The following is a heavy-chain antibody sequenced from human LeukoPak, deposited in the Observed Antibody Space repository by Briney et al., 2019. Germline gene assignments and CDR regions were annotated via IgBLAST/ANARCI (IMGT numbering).Heavy chain of an antibody. V-gene: IGHV1-69-2*01. Sequence: ASVKVSCKVSGYTFTDHYMHWVQQAPGEGLEWMGLVDPEDGETIYAEKFQGRVTITADTSTDTAYMELSSLRSEDTAVYYCATQKVVPAPDVVYWGQGTLVTVSS. CDR2: VDPEDGET. D-gene: IGHD2-2*01. CDR3: ATQKVVPAPDVVY. CDR1: GYTFTDHY. J-gene: IGHJ4*02.